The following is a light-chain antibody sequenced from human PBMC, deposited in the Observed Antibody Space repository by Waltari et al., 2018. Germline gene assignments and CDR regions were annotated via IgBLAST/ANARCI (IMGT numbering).Light chain of an antibody. CDR2: DTS. J-gene: IGKJ4*01. CDR3: QQYYSAVT. CDR1: QSVRGY. Sequence: ELVLTQSPATLSLSPGERATLSCRASQSVRGYIAWYQQKPGQAPRLLIYDTSNRATGLPARFSGSGSGTDFTLTISSLEPEDFAVYYCQQYYSAVTFGGGTKVEIK. V-gene: IGKV3-11*01.